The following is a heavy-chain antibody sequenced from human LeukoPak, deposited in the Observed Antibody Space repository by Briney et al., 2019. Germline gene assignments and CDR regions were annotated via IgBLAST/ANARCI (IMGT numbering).Heavy chain of an antibody. Sequence: PGGSLRLSCAASGLTYRNYYFSWVRQAPGKGLEWISYISDDGSYANYADSVRGRFTISRDNAKNSLFLQMNSLRVEDTAVYYCARTMGCGPGGHFDYWGQGTLVTVSS. CDR2: ISDDGSYA. CDR3: ARTMGCGPGGHFDY. D-gene: IGHD2-21*01. CDR1: GLTYRNYY. J-gene: IGHJ4*02. V-gene: IGHV3-11*03.